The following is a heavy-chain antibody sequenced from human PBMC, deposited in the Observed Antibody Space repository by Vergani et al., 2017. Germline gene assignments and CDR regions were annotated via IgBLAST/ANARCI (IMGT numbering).Heavy chain of an antibody. D-gene: IGHD3-10*01. CDR2: IKSTFDRGTT. V-gene: IGHV3-15*07. J-gene: IGHJ6*02. CDR3: TKEXRYCVDGSCYWLSDHHYDCMDV. CDR1: GFSFRNAW. Sequence: EVQLVESGGGIVKPGGSLRLSCVASGFSFRNAWMNWVRRTPGKGLEWVGRIKSTFDRGTTDYAAAVKGRFTISRDDSKNTLFLQMNGLKTEDIGVYYCTKEXRYCVDGSCYWLSDHHYDCMDVWGQGTTVTVSS.